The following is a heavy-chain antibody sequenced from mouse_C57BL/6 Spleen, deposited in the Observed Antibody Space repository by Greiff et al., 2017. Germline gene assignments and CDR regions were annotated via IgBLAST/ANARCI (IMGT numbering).Heavy chain of an antibody. V-gene: IGHV5-4*03. D-gene: IGHD1-1*02. CDR2: ISDGGSYT. J-gene: IGHJ2*01. Sequence: EVKLVESGGGLVKPGGSLKLSCAASGFTFSSYAMSWVRQTPEKRLEWVATISDGGSYTYYPDNVKGRFTISRDTAKNNLYLQMSHLKSEDTALYYCAREGSYDCWGQGTTLTASS. CDR3: AREGSYDC. CDR1: GFTFSSYA.